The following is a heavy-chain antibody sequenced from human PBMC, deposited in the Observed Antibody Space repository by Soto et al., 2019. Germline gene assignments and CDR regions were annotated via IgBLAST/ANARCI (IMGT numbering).Heavy chain of an antibody. J-gene: IGHJ6*02. Sequence: EVQLLESGGGLVQPGGSLRLSCSASGFTFSSYAMTWVRQAPGKGLEWVSAISGSGATTYYADSLKGRFTISRDNSKNPLFLQMNSLRAEDTAVYYCAKDPSGNYPNYYYYGMDVWGQGTTVTVS. CDR2: ISGSGATT. V-gene: IGHV3-23*01. D-gene: IGHD1-26*01. CDR3: AKDPSGNYPNYYYYGMDV. CDR1: GFTFSSYA.